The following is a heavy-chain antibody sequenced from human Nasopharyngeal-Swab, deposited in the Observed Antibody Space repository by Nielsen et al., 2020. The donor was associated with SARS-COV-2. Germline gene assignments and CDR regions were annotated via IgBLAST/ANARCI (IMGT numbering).Heavy chain of an antibody. Sequence: SETLSLTCTVSGGSISSGSYYWSWIRQPAGKGLEWIGRIYTSGSTNYNPSLKSRVTISVDTSKNQFSLKLSSVTAADTAVYYCAREGASVGATTTGRTVRYYYYGMDVWGQGTTVTVSS. CDR1: GGSISSGSYY. D-gene: IGHD1-26*01. CDR2: IYTSGST. CDR3: AREGASVGATTTGRTVRYYYYGMDV. V-gene: IGHV4-61*02. J-gene: IGHJ6*02.